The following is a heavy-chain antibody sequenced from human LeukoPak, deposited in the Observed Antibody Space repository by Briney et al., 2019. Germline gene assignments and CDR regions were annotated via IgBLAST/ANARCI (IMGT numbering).Heavy chain of an antibody. Sequence: PGGTLRLSCAASGFTFSSYGMSWVRQAPGKGLEWVSAISGSGGSTYYADSVKGRFTISRDNSKNTLYLQMNSLRAEDTAVYYCAREGATTQGNYYYYYYMDVWGKGTTVTVSS. V-gene: IGHV3-23*01. CDR3: AREGATTQGNYYYYYYMDV. CDR1: GFTFSSYG. D-gene: IGHD1-26*01. J-gene: IGHJ6*03. CDR2: ISGSGGST.